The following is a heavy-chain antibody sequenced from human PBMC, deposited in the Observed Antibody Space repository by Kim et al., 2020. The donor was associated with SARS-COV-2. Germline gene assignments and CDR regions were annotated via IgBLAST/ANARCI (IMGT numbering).Heavy chain of an antibody. CDR2: ISYDGSNK. J-gene: IGHJ4*02. CDR1: GFTFSSYA. Sequence: GGSLRLSCAASGFTFSSYAMHWVRQAPGKGLEWVAVISYDGSNKYYADSVKGRFTISRDNSKNTLYLQMNSLRAEDTAVYYCARDNYYGSGSYLQWGQGTLVTVSS. CDR3: ARDNYYGSGSYLQ. V-gene: IGHV3-30*04. D-gene: IGHD3-10*01.